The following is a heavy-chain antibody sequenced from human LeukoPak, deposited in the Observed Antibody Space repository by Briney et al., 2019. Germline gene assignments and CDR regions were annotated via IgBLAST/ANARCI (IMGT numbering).Heavy chain of an antibody. V-gene: IGHV1-18*01. CDR1: GYTFTSYA. Sequence: ASVKVSCKASGYTFTSYAISWLRQAPGQGLEWMGWISGYNGNTNYAQKLQGRVTMTTDTSTNTAYMELRSLRSDDTAVYYCASTTNRYSSGWYAFDIWGQGTMVTVSS. J-gene: IGHJ3*02. CDR3: ASTTNRYSSGWYAFDI. D-gene: IGHD6-19*01. CDR2: ISGYNGNT.